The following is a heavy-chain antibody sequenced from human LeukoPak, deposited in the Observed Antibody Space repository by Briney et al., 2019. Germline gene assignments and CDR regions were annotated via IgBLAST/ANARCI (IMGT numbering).Heavy chain of an antibody. CDR3: ARVRGVAAYGDYYMDV. CDR2: IIPILGIA. V-gene: IGHV1-69*02. CDR1: GGTFSSYS. D-gene: IGHD6-13*01. Sequence: SVKVSCKASGGTFSSYSISWVRQAPGQGLEWMGRIIPILGIANYAQKFQGRVTITADKSTYTAYMELSSLRSEDTAVYYCARVRGVAAYGDYYMDVWGKGTTVTVSS. J-gene: IGHJ6*03.